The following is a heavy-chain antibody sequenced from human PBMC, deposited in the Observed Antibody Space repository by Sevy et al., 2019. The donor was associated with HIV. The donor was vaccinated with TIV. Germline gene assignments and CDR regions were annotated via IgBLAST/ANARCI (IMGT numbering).Heavy chain of an antibody. Sequence: ASVQVSCKASGGTFSSYGISWVRQAPGQGLEWMGGMIPILGTVNYAQKFQGRVTITADESTKTAYMELSSLRSEDTAVYYCARGGGNGWYYFDYWGQETLVTVSS. CDR2: MIPILGTV. J-gene: IGHJ4*02. D-gene: IGHD6-19*01. V-gene: IGHV1-69*13. CDR3: ARGGGNGWYYFDY. CDR1: GGTFSSYG.